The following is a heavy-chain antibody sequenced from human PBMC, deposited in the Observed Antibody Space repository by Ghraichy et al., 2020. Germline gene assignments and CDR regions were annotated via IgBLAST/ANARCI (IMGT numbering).Heavy chain of an antibody. J-gene: IGHJ3*01. V-gene: IGHV3-30*02. D-gene: IGHD3-10*01. CDR1: GFTFNTYG. CDR3: AKEGVRSHDTFTF. CDR2: IRYDGSDK. Sequence: GGSLRLSCAASGFTFNTYGMHWVRQAPGKGLEWVTFIRYDGSDKYYADSVKGRFTISRDNSKNTLYLQINSLRAEDTAVYYCAKEGVRSHDTFTFWGQGTKVTVSS.